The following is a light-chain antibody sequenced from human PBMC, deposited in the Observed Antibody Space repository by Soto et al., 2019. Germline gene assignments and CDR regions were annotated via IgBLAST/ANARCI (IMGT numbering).Light chain of an antibody. J-gene: IGKJ5*01. CDR3: QQSYSTSVT. CDR1: QTVRNNY. Sequence: EFVLTQSPGTLSLSPGERATLSCRASQTVRNNYLAWYQQKPGQAPRLLIYDASSRATGIPDRFSGSGSGTEFTLTISSLQPEDFATYYCQQSYSTSVTFGQGTRLEIK. V-gene: IGKV3D-20*02. CDR2: DAS.